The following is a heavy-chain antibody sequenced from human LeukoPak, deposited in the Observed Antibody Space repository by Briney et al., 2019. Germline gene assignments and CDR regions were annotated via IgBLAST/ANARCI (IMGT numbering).Heavy chain of an antibody. CDR2: IYHSGST. V-gene: IGHV4-38-2*02. J-gene: IGHJ4*02. Sequence: SETLSLTCTISGYSISSGYYWGWIRQPPGKGLEWIGSIYHSGSTYYNPSLKSRVTISLDTSENQFSLKLSSVTAADTAVYYCARAMVRGVVKFDYWGQGTLVTVSS. D-gene: IGHD3-10*01. CDR3: ARAMVRGVVKFDY. CDR1: GYSISSGYY.